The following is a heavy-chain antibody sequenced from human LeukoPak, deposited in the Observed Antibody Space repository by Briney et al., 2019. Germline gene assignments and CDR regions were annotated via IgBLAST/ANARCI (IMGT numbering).Heavy chain of an antibody. CDR2: INPSGGST. V-gene: IGHV1-46*01. D-gene: IGHD5-18*01. Sequence: ASVKVSCKASGYTFTSYYMHWVRQAPGQGLGWMGIINPSGGSTSYAQKFQGRVTMTRDTSTSTVYMELSSLRSEDTAVYYCARGNSYGYVVAGAFDYWGQGTLVTVSS. CDR1: GYTFTSYY. J-gene: IGHJ4*02. CDR3: ARGNSYGYVVAGAFDY.